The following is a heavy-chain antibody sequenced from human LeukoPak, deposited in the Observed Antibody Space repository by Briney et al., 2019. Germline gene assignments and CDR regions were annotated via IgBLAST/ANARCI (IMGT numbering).Heavy chain of an antibody. CDR2: IYTSGST. V-gene: IGHV4-4*07. Sequence: SETLSLTCTVSGGSISSYYWSWIRQPAGKGLEWIGRIYTSGSTNYNPSLKSRVTMSVDTSKNQFPLKLSSVTAADTAVYYCARSPYDFWSGYHDYWGQGTLVTVSS. CDR1: GGSISSYY. J-gene: IGHJ4*02. D-gene: IGHD3-3*01. CDR3: ARSPYDFWSGYHDY.